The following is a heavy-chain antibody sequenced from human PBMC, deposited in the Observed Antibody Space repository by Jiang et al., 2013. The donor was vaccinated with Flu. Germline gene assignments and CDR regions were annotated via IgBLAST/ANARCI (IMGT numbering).Heavy chain of an antibody. Sequence: GLVKPSGTLSLTCVVSGGSINSDNWWSWVRQPPGKGLEWLGEIDHSGRTNDNPSLKSRVAISVDKSKNQLSLNLGSVTAADTAVYYCARNGFYSMDLWGQGTTVTVSS. CDR1: GGSINSDNW. CDR3: ARNGFYSMDL. CDR2: IDHSGRT. V-gene: IGHV4-4*02. D-gene: IGHD2-8*01. J-gene: IGHJ6*02.